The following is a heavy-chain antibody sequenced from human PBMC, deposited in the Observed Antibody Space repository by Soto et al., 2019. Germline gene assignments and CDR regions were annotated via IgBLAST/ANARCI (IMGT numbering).Heavy chain of an antibody. Sequence: SETLSLTCTVSGGSLSNYYWNWIRQPPGKALEWIAYIYYSGSTNYNPSLKSRVTISVDTSKNQFSLKLSSVTAADTAMYYCARSPYGDSQYNWFDPWGQGTLVTVSS. V-gene: IGHV4-59*08. J-gene: IGHJ5*02. CDR3: ARSPYGDSQYNWFDP. D-gene: IGHD4-17*01. CDR1: GGSLSNYY. CDR2: IYYSGST.